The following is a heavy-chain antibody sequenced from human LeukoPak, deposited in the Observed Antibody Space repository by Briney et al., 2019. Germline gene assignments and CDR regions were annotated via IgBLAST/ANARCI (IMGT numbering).Heavy chain of an antibody. J-gene: IGHJ3*02. D-gene: IGHD2-2*02. CDR1: GFTFSTYS. V-gene: IGHV3-21*01. Sequence: GGSLRLSCAASGFTFSTYSINWVRQAPGKGLEWVSSISSSSSYIHYADSVKGRFTISRDNAKNSLFLQMTSLRAEDTAVYYCARARGYCTSASCYMDAFDIWGQGTMVTVSS. CDR3: ARARGYCTSASCYMDAFDI. CDR2: ISSSSSYI.